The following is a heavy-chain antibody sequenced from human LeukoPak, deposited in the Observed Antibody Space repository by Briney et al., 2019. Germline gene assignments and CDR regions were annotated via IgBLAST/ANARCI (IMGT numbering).Heavy chain of an antibody. CDR3: ARRVESFDY. CDR2: ISGSGGST. Sequence: GGSLRLSCAASGFTFSSYAMSWVRQAPGKGLEWVSAISGSGGSTYYADSVKGRFTIPRDNSKNTLCLQMNSLRAEDTAVYYCARRVESFDYWGQGTLVTVSS. V-gene: IGHV3-23*01. J-gene: IGHJ4*02. CDR1: GFTFSSYA. D-gene: IGHD5-24*01.